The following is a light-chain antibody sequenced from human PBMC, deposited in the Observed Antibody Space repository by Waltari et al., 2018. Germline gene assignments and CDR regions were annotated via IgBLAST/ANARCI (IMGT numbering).Light chain of an antibody. Sequence: SYVLAQPHSVSVAPGETARITCGGSDISRKSVHWYQQKPGQAPRLVIYYDSARPSGIPGRFSGSNSGNTSTLTISRVEAGDEADYYCQVWDNTSDHVFGTGTTVTVL. V-gene: IGLV3-21*04. CDR3: QVWDNTSDHV. J-gene: IGLJ1*01. CDR2: YDS. CDR1: DISRKS.